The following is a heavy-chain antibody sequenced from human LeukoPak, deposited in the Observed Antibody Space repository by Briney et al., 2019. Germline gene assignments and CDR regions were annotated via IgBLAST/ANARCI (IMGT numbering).Heavy chain of an antibody. Sequence: SGGSLRLSCAASGFTFSSYNMNWVRQPPGKGLEWVSSISSSSSYIYYADSVKGRFTISRDNAKNSLYLQMNSLRAEDTAVYYCARGGLRFANWFDPWGQGTLVTVSS. D-gene: IGHD3-3*01. CDR1: GFTFSSYN. CDR3: ARGGLRFANWFDP. J-gene: IGHJ5*02. CDR2: ISSSSSYI. V-gene: IGHV3-21*01.